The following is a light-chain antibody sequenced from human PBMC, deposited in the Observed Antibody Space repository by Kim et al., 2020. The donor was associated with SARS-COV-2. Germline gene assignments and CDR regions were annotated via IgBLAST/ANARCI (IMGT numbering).Light chain of an antibody. CDR2: DVS. J-gene: IGLJ1*01. V-gene: IGLV2-11*01. Sequence: PGQSVTISCTGTSSYVVGYNYVSWYQQHPGKAPKLMIYDVSKRPSGVPDRFSGSKSGNTASLTISGLQAEDEADYYCCSYAGSYTLFGTGTKVTVL. CDR3: CSYAGSYTL. CDR1: SSYVVGYNY.